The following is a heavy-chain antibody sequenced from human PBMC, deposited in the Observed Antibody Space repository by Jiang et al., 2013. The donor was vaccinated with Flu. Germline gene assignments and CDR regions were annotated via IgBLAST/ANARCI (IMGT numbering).Heavy chain of an antibody. V-gene: IGHV3-11*06. CDR2: ISSFSSYT. CDR1: GFTFSDYY. CDR3: ARVYGSGSYYDQLYFDL. D-gene: IGHD3-10*01. Sequence: VQLLESGGGLVEPGGSLRLSCAASGFTFSDYYMTWIRQAPGKGLEWVSYISSFSSYTNYADSVRGRFTISRDNAKNSLYLQMNSLRAEDTAVYYCARVYGSGSYYDQLYFDLWGRGTLVTVSS. J-gene: IGHJ2*01.